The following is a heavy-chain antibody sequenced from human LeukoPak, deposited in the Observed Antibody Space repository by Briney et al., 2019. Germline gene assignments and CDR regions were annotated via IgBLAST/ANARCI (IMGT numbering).Heavy chain of an antibody. V-gene: IGHV1-46*01. D-gene: IGHD1-1*01. Sequence: ASVKVSCKASGYTFTSYYMHWVRQAPGQGLEWMGIINPSGGSTSYAQKFQGRVTMTRDMSTTTDYMELSSLRSEDTAVYYCARDNSMEDTAWWFDPWGQGALVTVSS. CDR2: INPSGGST. CDR3: ARDNSMEDTAWWFDP. J-gene: IGHJ5*02. CDR1: GYTFTSYY.